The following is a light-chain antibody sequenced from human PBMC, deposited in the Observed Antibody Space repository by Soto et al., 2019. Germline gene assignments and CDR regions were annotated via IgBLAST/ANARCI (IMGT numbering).Light chain of an antibody. Sequence: EIVMTQSPATLSASPGETVTLPCRASQSISSGLAWYQQKPGQAPKLLIYAASTRATGIPARFSGSGSGTEFTLTISSLQSEDFAVNYCQQYNNWPPITFGPGTRLDIK. V-gene: IGKV3-15*01. CDR2: AAS. CDR3: QQYNNWPPIT. CDR1: QSISSG. J-gene: IGKJ5*01.